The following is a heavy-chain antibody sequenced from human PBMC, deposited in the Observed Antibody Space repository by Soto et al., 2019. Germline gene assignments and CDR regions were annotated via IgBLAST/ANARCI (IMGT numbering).Heavy chain of an antibody. D-gene: IGHD3-22*01. CDR1: GFTFSSYG. V-gene: IGHV3-33*01. CDR3: AIYYYDSSGYYPL. Sequence: QVQLVESGGGVVQPGRSLRLSCAASGFTFSSYGMHWVRQAPGKGLEWVAVIWSDGSNKYYADSVKGRFTISRDNSKNTLYLQMNILRAEDTAVYYCAIYYYDSSGYYPLWGQGTLVTVSS. J-gene: IGHJ4*02. CDR2: IWSDGSNK.